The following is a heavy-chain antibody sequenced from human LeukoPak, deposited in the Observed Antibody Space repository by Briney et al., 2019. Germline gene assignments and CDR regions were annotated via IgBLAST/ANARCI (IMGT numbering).Heavy chain of an antibody. J-gene: IGHJ4*02. CDR2: ISGSDGAT. V-gene: IGHV3-23*01. Sequence: GGSLRLSCVGSGFTFSAYGMSWVRQAPGKELESVSSISGSDGATSYADSVKGRFTISRDNSKNTLYLQINSLRAEDTAVYYCAKDMRGVVLVPRAYYFDSWGQGTLVTVSS. CDR3: AKDMRGVVLVPRAYYFDS. D-gene: IGHD2-8*02. CDR1: GFTFSAYG.